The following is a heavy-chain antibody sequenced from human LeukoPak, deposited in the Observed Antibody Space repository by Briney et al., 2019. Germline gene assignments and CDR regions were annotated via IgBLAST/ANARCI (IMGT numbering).Heavy chain of an antibody. J-gene: IGHJ4*02. CDR1: GFTFDDYA. CDR3: AKDHPNGWYSGWVY. V-gene: IGHV3-9*01. D-gene: IGHD6-19*01. CDR2: ISWNSGSI. Sequence: SLRLSCAASGFTFDDYAMHWVRQAPGKDLEGVSGISWNSGSIGYADSVKGRFTISRDNSKNTLYLHMNRLRAEDTAVYYCAKDHPNGWYSGWVYWGQGTLVTVSS.